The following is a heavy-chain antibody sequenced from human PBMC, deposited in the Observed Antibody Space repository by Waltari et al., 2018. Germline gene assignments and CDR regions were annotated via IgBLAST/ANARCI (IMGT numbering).Heavy chain of an antibody. CDR3: ARHMVQGVIRSSFDP. CDR1: GYSISSGYY. J-gene: IGHJ5*02. V-gene: IGHV4-38-2*01. Sequence: QVQLQESGPGLVKPSETLSLTCAVSGYSISSGYYWGWIRQPPGKGLEWIGSIYHSGSTYYNPSLKSRVTISVDTSKNQFSLKLSSVTAADTAVYYCARHMVQGVIRSSFDPWGQGTLVTVSS. D-gene: IGHD3-10*01. CDR2: IYHSGST.